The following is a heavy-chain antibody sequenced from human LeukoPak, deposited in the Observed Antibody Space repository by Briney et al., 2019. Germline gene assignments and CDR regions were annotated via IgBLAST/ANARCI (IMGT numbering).Heavy chain of an antibody. CDR1: GGSVSSGSYY. CDR3: ARLEDSSGYYSPAFDI. Sequence: PSETLSLTCSVSGGSVSSGSYYWSWIRQPPGKGLEWIGYIYYSGSTNYNPSLKSRVTISVDTSKNQFSLKLSSVTAADTAVYYCARLEDSSGYYSPAFDIWGQGTMVTVSS. D-gene: IGHD3-22*01. V-gene: IGHV4-61*01. CDR2: IYYSGST. J-gene: IGHJ3*02.